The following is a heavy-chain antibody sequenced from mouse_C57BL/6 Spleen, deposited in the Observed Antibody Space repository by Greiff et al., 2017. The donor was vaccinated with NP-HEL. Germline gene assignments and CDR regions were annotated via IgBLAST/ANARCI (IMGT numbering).Heavy chain of an antibody. V-gene: IGHV1-69*01. CDR1: GYTFTSYW. CDR2: IDPSDSYT. Sequence: QVQLQQSGAELVMPGASVKLSCKASGYTFTSYWMHWVKQRPGQGLEWIGEIDPSDSYTNYNQKFKGKSTLTVDKSSSTAYMELNSLTSEDSAVYYCARESTLGYAMDYWGQGTSVTVSS. J-gene: IGHJ4*01. D-gene: IGHD2-1*01. CDR3: ARESTLGYAMDY.